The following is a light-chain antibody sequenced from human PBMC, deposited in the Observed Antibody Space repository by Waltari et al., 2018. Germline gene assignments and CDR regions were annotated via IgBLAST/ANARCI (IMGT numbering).Light chain of an antibody. Sequence: GSPGQSITISCTGTSSDVGGYNYVSWYQQHPGKAPKLMSYEVSNRPSGVSNRFSGSKSGNTASLTISGLQAEDEADYYCSSYTSGTTYVFGTGTTVTVL. CDR3: SSYTSGTTYV. J-gene: IGLJ1*01. CDR2: EVS. CDR1: SSDVGGYNY. V-gene: IGLV2-14*01.